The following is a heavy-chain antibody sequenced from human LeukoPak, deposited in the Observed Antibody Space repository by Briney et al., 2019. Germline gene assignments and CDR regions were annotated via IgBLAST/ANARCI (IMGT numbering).Heavy chain of an antibody. D-gene: IGHD4-11*01. CDR2: IYHIGST. V-gene: IGHV4-59*01. CDR3: ARMTTVFGWVDP. J-gene: IGHJ5*02. CDR1: GGSMSNYY. Sequence: SETLSLTCTVSGGSMSNYYWSWIRQPPGKGLEWIGYIYHIGSTNYNPSLKSRVTISVDTSKNQFSLNLSSVTAADTAVYYCARMTTVFGWVDPWGQGTLVTVSS.